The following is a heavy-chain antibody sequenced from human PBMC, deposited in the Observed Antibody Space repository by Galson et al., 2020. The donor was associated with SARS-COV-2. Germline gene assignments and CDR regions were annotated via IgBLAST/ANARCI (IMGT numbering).Heavy chain of an antibody. J-gene: IGHJ4*02. CDR2: ISYDGSNQ. V-gene: IGHV3-30-3*01. Sequence: TGGSLRLSCAASGFTFRSYAMHWVRQAPGKGLEWVAVISYDGSNQYYADSVKGRFTISRDNSKNTLYLQMNSLRAEDTAVYYCARDTMLRGVIYSDYWGQGTLVTVSS. CDR3: ARDTMLRGVIYSDY. CDR1: GFTFRSYA. D-gene: IGHD3-10*01.